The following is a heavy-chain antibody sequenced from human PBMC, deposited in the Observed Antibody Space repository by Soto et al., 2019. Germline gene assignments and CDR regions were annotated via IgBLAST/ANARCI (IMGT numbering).Heavy chain of an antibody. D-gene: IGHD2-8*01. CDR1: EYTFIGFH. Sequence: QVQLVQSGAEVKKPGASVKVSCEASEYTFIGFHLHWVRQAPGQGLEWMGWINPKSGDTKYAQTFQGRVTLTRDTSISTGYMELSRLESNDTAVYYCAKGLWTVGHCTSGRCYDGMDVWGQGTTVTVSS. CDR3: AKGLWTVGHCTSGRCYDGMDV. V-gene: IGHV1-2*02. J-gene: IGHJ6*02. CDR2: INPKSGDT.